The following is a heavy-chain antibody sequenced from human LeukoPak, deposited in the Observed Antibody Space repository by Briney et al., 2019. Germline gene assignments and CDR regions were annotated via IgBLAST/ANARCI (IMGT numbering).Heavy chain of an antibody. D-gene: IGHD1-1*01. CDR2: ISSSGSYI. CDR3: ARGDNWNFAYLDY. CDR1: GFTFSTHS. Sequence: GGSLRLSCAASGFTFSTHSLNWVRQAPGKGLEWVSSISSSGSYIYYADSLKGRFTISRDNAKNSLYLQMNSLRAEDTAVYYCARGDNWNFAYLDYWGQGTLVTVSS. J-gene: IGHJ4*02. V-gene: IGHV3-21*01.